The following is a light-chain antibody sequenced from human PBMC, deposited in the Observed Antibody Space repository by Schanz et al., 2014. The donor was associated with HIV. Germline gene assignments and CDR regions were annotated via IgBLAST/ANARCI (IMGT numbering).Light chain of an antibody. V-gene: IGLV1-44*01. CDR3: ATWDISRNGPV. CDR1: SSNIGSEP. Sequence: QSVLTQPPSTSGAPGQRVTISCSGGSSNIGSEPVNWYQQLPGTAPRLHIYSNNQRPSGVPDRFSGSKSGTSASLVISGLQSEYEADYFCATWDISRNGPVFGGGTQLTVL. CDR2: SNN. J-gene: IGLJ2*01.